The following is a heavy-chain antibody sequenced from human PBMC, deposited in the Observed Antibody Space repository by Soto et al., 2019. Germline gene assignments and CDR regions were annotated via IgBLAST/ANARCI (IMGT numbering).Heavy chain of an antibody. CDR2: IIPIFGTA. D-gene: IGHD6-13*01. Sequence: QVQLVQSVAEVKKPGSSVKVSCKASGGTFSSYAISWVRQAPGQGLEWMGGIIPIFGTADYAQKFQGRVTITADESTSTAYMELSSLRSEDTAVYYCASLIAAAGPPHSPRYYYGMDVWGQGTTVTVSS. CDR1: GGTFSSYA. CDR3: ASLIAAAGPPHSPRYYYGMDV. V-gene: IGHV1-69*12. J-gene: IGHJ6*02.